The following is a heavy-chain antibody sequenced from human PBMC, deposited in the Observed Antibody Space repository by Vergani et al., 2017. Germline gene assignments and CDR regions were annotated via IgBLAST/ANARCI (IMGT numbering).Heavy chain of an antibody. Sequence: VQLVESGGGLVKPGGSLRLSCTTSGFTFSSAWMSWVRQAPGKGLEWIGEINHSGSTNYNPSLKSRVTISVDTSKNQFSLKLSSVTAADTAVYYCAVIWSGFSNFDYWGQGTLVTVSS. CDR1: GFTFSSAW. CDR2: INHSGST. J-gene: IGHJ4*02. CDR3: AVIWSGFSNFDY. D-gene: IGHD3-3*01. V-gene: IGHV4-4*02.